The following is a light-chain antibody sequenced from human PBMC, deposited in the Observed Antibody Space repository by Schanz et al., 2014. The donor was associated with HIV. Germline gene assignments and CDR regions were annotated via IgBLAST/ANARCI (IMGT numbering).Light chain of an antibody. CDR2: EVT. J-gene: IGLJ3*02. CDR3: CSYAGRSTVV. V-gene: IGLV2-8*01. Sequence: QSALTQPPSASGSPGQSVTISCIGTSNDIGSYNYVSWYQQHPGKAPKLMIYEVTKRPSGVSNRFSASKSDNTASLTISGLQAEDEADYYCCSYAGRSTVVFGGGTKLTVL. CDR1: SNDIGSYNY.